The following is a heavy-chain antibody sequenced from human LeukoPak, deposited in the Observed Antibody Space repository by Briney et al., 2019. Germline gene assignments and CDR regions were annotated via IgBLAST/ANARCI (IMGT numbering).Heavy chain of an antibody. CDR2: ISGSGGST. J-gene: IGHJ4*02. V-gene: IGHV3-23*01. CDR1: GFTFSSYA. Sequence: GGSLRLSCAASGFTFSSYAMSWVRQAPGKGLEWVSAISGSGGSTYYADSVKGRFTISRDNAKNSLYLQMNSLRAEDTALYYCAGSETYDSSGYYKDWGQGTLVTVSS. CDR3: AGSETYDSSGYYKD. D-gene: IGHD3-22*01.